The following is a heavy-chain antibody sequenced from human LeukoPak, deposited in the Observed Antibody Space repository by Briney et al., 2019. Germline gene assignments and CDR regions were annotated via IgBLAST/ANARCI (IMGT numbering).Heavy chain of an antibody. Sequence: GGSLRLSCAASGFTFSSYSLNWVRQAPGKGLEWVSSISSSSSYIYYADSVKGRFTISRDNAKNSLYLQMNSLRAEDTAVYYCARDQNGYCSSTSCYANAFDIWAKGQWSPSLQ. CDR3: ARDQNGYCSSTSCYANAFDI. J-gene: IGHJ3*02. CDR2: ISSSSSYI. D-gene: IGHD2-2*01. V-gene: IGHV3-21*01. CDR1: GFTFSSYS.